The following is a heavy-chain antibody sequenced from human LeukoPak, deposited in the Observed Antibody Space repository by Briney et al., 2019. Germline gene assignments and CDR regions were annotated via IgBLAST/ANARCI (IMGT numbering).Heavy chain of an antibody. CDR3: ASQYYNILTGHYTSIDY. D-gene: IGHD3-9*01. V-gene: IGHV3-30*04. Sequence: PGRSLRLSCAASGFTFSSYAMHWVRQAPGKGPEWVAVISYVGSNKYYADSVKGRFTISRDNSKNTLYLQMNSLSAEDTAVYYCASQYYNILTGHYTSIDYWGQGTLVTVSS. CDR1: GFTFSSYA. J-gene: IGHJ4*02. CDR2: ISYVGSNK.